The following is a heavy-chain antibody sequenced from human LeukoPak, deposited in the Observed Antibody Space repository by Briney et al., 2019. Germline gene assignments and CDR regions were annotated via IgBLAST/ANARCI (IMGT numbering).Heavy chain of an antibody. Sequence: SETLSLTCTVSGGSIISYYWSWIRQPPGKGLEWIGYIYYSGSTNYNPSLKSRVTISVDTSKNQFSLKLSSVTAADTAVYYCARVSQYYYATSGYLDYWGQGTLVTVSS. J-gene: IGHJ4*02. V-gene: IGHV4-59*01. CDR2: IYYSGST. CDR1: GGSIISYY. D-gene: IGHD3-22*01. CDR3: ARVSQYYYATSGYLDY.